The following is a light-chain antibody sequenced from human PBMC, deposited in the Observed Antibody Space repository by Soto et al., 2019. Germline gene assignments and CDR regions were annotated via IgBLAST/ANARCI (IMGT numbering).Light chain of an antibody. J-gene: IGKJ4*01. V-gene: IGKV3-11*01. CDR2: DAS. CDR1: QSFSNY. CDR3: QQRSNWPLT. Sequence: EIVLTQSPATLSLSPGERATLSCRASQSFSNYLAWYQQKPGQAPRLLIYDASNWATGIPARFSGSGSGTDFTLTIRSLEPEDFAVYYCQQRSNWPLTFGGGTKVEIK.